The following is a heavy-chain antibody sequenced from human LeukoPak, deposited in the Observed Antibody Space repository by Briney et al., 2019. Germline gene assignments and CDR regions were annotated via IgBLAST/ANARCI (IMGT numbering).Heavy chain of an antibody. V-gene: IGHV3-30*18. Sequence: GRCLRLSCAASGFTFSSYGMHWVRQAPGKGLECVAVISYDGSNKYYADSVKGRFTISRDNSKNTLYLQMNSLRAEDTAVYYCAKTYYYDSSGYYPNWGQGTLVTVSS. CDR3: AKTYYYDSSGYYPN. J-gene: IGHJ4*02. CDR2: ISYDGSNK. D-gene: IGHD3-22*01. CDR1: GFTFSSYG.